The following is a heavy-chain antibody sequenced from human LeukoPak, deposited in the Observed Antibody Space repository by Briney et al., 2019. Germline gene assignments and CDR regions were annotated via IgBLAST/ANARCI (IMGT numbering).Heavy chain of an antibody. CDR2: ISAYNGNT. Sequence: ASVKVSCKASGYTFTSYGISWVRQAPGQGLAWMGWISAYNGNTNYAQKLQGRVTMTTDTSTSTAYMELRSLRSDDTAVYYCARAGRVPDYYHGMDVWGQGTTVTVSS. J-gene: IGHJ6*02. CDR3: ARAGRVPDYYHGMDV. V-gene: IGHV1-18*01. CDR1: GYTFTSYG.